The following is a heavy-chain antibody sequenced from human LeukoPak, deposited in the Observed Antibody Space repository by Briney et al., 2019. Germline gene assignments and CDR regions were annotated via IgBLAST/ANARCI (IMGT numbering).Heavy chain of an antibody. CDR2: LSWHGGSI. J-gene: IGHJ4*02. CDR3: AKETKVGENLYYFDY. CDR1: GFKVNDYA. V-gene: IGHV3-9*01. Sequence: PGRSLRLSFVASGFKVNDYAMHWVRQAPGKGLEWVSGLSWHGGSIAYADSVKGRFIISKDNAKNSLYLDMNSLSPEDSALYSRAKETKVGENLYYFDYWGRGTLVTVSS. D-gene: IGHD1-26*01.